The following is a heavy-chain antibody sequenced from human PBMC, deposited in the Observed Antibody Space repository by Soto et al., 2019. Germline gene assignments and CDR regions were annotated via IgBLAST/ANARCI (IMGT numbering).Heavy chain of an antibody. CDR3: ARSRYYDILSKAPDFDY. Sequence: ASVKVSCKASGYTFTSYYMHWVRQAPGQGLEWMGIINPSGGSTSYAQKFQGRVTMTRDTSTSTVYMELSSLRSEDTAVYYCARSRYYDILSKAPDFDYWGQGTLVTVSS. CDR1: GYTFTSYY. J-gene: IGHJ4*02. CDR2: INPSGGST. V-gene: IGHV1-46*01. D-gene: IGHD3-9*01.